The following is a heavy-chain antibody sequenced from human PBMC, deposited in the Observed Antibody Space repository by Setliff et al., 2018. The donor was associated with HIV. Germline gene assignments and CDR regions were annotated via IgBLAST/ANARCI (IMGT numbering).Heavy chain of an antibody. D-gene: IGHD5-12*01. J-gene: IGHJ4*02. V-gene: IGHV4-39*07. CDR1: GGSISSNSYY. CDR3: ARSPLYSGYERYYFDY. CDR2: IYHSGRT. Sequence: SETLSLTCTVSGGSISSNSYYWGWIRQPPGKGLEWIGSIYHSGRTYYNPSLESRVTISVDTSKNQFSLKLTSVTAADTAVYYCARSPLYSGYERYYFDYWGQGTLVTVSS.